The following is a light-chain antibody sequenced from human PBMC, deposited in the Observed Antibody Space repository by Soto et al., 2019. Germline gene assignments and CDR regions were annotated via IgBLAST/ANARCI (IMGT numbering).Light chain of an antibody. V-gene: IGKV3-11*01. J-gene: IGKJ4*01. CDR2: DAS. CDR3: QQRSNWFT. CDR1: QSVSSY. Sequence: EIVLTQSPGTLSLSPGERATLSCRASQSVSSYLACYQQKPGQAPRLLIYDASNRATGIPARFSGSGSGTDFTLTIISLEPEDFAVYYCQQRSNWFTFGGGTKVDIK.